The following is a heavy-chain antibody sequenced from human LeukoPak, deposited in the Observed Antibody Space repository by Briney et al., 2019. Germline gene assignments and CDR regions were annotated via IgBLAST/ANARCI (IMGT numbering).Heavy chain of an antibody. D-gene: IGHD3-22*01. Sequence: ASVKVSCKASTYIFTIYGISWVRQAPGQGLEWMGWISGYNGNTNYAQKVQGRVTMTTDTSTSTAYMELRNLRSDDTAVYYCATCRDYYDSSGYSLYYMDVWGKGTTVTVSS. CDR2: ISGYNGNT. CDR3: ATCRDYYDSSGYSLYYMDV. J-gene: IGHJ6*03. V-gene: IGHV1-18*01. CDR1: TYIFTIYG.